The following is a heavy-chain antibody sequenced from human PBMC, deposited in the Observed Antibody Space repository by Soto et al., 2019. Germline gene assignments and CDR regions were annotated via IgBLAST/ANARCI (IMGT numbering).Heavy chain of an antibody. J-gene: IGHJ4*02. V-gene: IGHV3-74*01. Sequence: GGSLRLSCAASGFTFSTYWMHWVRQAPGKGLVWVSRTNTDGSSTTYADSVEGRFTISRDNAKNTLYLQMNSLRAEDMVLYYCARGTRVIPAESDFDYWGQGTLVTVSS. CDR3: ARGTRVIPAESDFDY. D-gene: IGHD2-2*01. CDR1: GFTFSTYW. CDR2: TNTDGSST.